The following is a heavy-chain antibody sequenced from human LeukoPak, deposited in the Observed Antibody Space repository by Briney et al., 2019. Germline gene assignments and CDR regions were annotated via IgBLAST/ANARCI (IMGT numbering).Heavy chain of an antibody. CDR2: IYHSGST. V-gene: IGHV4-38-2*01. J-gene: IGHJ6*03. CDR3: ARLYYDFWSGYYTNYYYYYMDV. CDR1: GYSISSGYY. Sequence: SETLSLTCAVSGYSISSGYYWGWVRQPPGEGLEWIGSIYHSGSTYYNPSLKSRVTISVDTSKNQFSLKLSSVTAADTAVYYCARLYYDFWSGYYTNYYYYYMDVWGKGTTVTVSS. D-gene: IGHD3-3*01.